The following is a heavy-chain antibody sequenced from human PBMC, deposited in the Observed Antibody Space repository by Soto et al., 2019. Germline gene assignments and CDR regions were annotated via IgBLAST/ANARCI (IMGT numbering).Heavy chain of an antibody. D-gene: IGHD2-21*01. J-gene: IGHJ4*02. V-gene: IGHV3-72*01. CDR3: CDCGHTNRDC. Sequence: EVQLVESGGDLVQPGGSLGLSCAASGFSFSAYYMDWVRQAPGKGLEWVGLIRNKAESYTTEYAASVRGRFTISRDDSKNLVFLQMNSLTTEGTAVYYCCDCGHTNRDCWGRGTLVTVSS. CDR2: IRNKAESYTT. CDR1: GFSFSAYY.